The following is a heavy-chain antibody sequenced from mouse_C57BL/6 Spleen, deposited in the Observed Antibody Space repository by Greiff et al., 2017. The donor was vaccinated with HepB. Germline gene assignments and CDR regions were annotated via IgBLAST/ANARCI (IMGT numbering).Heavy chain of an antibody. Sequence: QQSCKASGYTFTSYGISWVKQRTGQGLEWIGEIYPRSGNTYYNEKFKGKATLTADKSSSTAYMELRSLTSEDSAVYFCARSSTTVPRDYWGQGTSVTVSS. CDR2: IYPRSGNT. CDR1: GYTFTSYG. CDR3: ARSSTTVPRDY. J-gene: IGHJ4*01. D-gene: IGHD1-1*01. V-gene: IGHV1-81*01.